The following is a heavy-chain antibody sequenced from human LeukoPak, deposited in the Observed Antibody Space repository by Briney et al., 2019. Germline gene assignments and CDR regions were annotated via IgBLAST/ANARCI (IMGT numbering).Heavy chain of an antibody. J-gene: IGHJ4*02. V-gene: IGHV3-48*03. CDR1: GFTFSSYE. Sequence: GGYLRLSCAASGFTFSSYEMNWVRQAPGKGLEWVSYISSSGSTIYYADSVKGRFTISRDNAKNSLYLQMNSLRAEDAAVYFCAKAPVTSCRGAYCYPFDSWGQGTLVTVSS. D-gene: IGHD2-21*01. CDR2: ISSSGSTI. CDR3: AKAPVTSCRGAYCYPFDS.